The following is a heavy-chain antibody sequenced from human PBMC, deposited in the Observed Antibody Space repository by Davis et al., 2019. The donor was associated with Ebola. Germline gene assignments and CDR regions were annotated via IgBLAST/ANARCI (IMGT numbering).Heavy chain of an antibody. V-gene: IGHV1-69*02. D-gene: IGHD3-9*01. CDR1: GGTFSSYT. Sequence: SVKVSCQASGGTFSSYTISWVRQAPGQGLEWMGRIIPILGIANYAQKFQGRVTITADKSTSTAYMELRSLRSDDTAVYYCARSSYDIVSGYFDIWGQGTLVTVSS. CDR3: ARSSYDIVSGYFDI. J-gene: IGHJ4*02. CDR2: IIPILGIA.